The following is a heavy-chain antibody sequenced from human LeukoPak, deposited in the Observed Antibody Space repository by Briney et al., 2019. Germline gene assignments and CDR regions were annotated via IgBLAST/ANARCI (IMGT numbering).Heavy chain of an antibody. CDR2: ISSSSSYI. CDR1: GFTFSRYS. V-gene: IGHV3-21*01. J-gene: IGHJ4*02. Sequence: GGSLRLSCAASGFTFSRYSMNWVRQAPGKGLEWVSSISSSSSYIYYADSVKGRFTISRDNAKNSLYLQMNSLRAEDTAVYYCARAGKRIRYFDYWGQGTLVTVSS. CDR3: ARAGKRIRYFDY. D-gene: IGHD1-14*01.